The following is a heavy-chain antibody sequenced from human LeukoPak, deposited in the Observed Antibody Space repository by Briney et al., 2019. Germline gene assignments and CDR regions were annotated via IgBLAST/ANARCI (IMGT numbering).Heavy chain of an antibody. V-gene: IGHV4-4*07. D-gene: IGHD6-13*01. CDR2: IYTSGST. CDR1: GGSISSYY. CDR3: ARWAAAGSRNWFDP. Sequence: SETLSLTCTVSGGSISSYYWSWIRQPAGKGLEWIGRIYTSGSTNYNPSLKSRVTISVDTSKNQFSLKLSSVTAADTAVYYCARWAAAGSRNWFDPWGQGTLVTVSS. J-gene: IGHJ5*02.